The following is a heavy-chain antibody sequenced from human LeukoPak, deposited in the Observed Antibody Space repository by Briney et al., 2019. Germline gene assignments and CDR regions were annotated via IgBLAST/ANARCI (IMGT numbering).Heavy chain of an antibody. CDR1: GFTFSSYE. D-gene: IGHD4-17*01. V-gene: IGHV3-48*03. Sequence: PGGSLRLSCAASGFTFSSYEMSWVRQAPGKGLEWVSYISSSGSTIYYADSVKGRFTISRDNAKNSLYLQMNSLRAEDTAVYYCARDSSGTVTLDYWGQGTLVTVSS. J-gene: IGHJ4*02. CDR3: ARDSSGTVTLDY. CDR2: ISSSGSTI.